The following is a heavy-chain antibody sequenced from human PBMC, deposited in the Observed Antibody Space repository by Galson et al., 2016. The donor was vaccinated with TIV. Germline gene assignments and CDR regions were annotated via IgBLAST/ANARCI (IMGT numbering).Heavy chain of an antibody. CDR3: AKDIKPHLTGYFSDCFDY. Sequence: SLRLSCAASGFTFDDYAMHWVRQAPGKGLEWVSGISWNSGNIGYADSVKGRFTISRDNAKNSLYLQMNSLRAEDTALYYCAKDIKPHLTGYFSDCFDYWGQGTLVTVSS. D-gene: IGHD3-9*01. CDR2: ISWNSGNI. CDR1: GFTFDDYA. V-gene: IGHV3-9*01. J-gene: IGHJ4*02.